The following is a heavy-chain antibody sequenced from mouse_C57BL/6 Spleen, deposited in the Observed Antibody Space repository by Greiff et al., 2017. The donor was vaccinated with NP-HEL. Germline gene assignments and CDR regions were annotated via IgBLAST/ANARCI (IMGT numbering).Heavy chain of an antibody. V-gene: IGHV1-69*01. CDR1: GYTFTSYW. CDR3: ARGGYQYYFDY. D-gene: IGHD2-2*01. CDR2: IDPSDSYT. J-gene: IGHJ2*01. Sequence: QVQLQQPGAELVMPGASVKLSCKASGYTFTSYWMHWVKQRPGQGLEWIGEIDPSDSYTNYNQKFKGKSTLTVDKSSSTAYMQLISLTSEDSAVYYCARGGYQYYFDYWGQGTTLTVSS.